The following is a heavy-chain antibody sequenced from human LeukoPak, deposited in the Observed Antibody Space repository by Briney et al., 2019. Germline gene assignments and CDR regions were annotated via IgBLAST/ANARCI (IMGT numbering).Heavy chain of an antibody. CDR3: AREFNYYDSVVGYYIHYFEY. CDR1: GGSISSSY. Sequence: PSETLSLTCTVSGGSISSSYWSWIRQAPGKGLEWIGYIHNSGSANYNPSLGSRVTMSVDTPKNQISLKLSSVTATDTAVYYCAREFNYYDSVVGYYIHYFEYWGQGTLVTVSS. V-gene: IGHV4-59*01. D-gene: IGHD3-22*01. J-gene: IGHJ4*02. CDR2: IHNSGSA.